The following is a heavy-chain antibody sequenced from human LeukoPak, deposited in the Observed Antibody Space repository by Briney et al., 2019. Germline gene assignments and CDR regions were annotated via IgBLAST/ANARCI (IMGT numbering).Heavy chain of an antibody. V-gene: IGHV3-9*01. CDR2: ISWNSGSI. CDR1: GFTFDDYA. CDR3: AREYVGIAAAGTYYYYYGMDV. J-gene: IGHJ6*02. Sequence: GGSLRLSCAASGFTFDDYAMHWVRQAPGRGLEWVSGISWNSGSIGYADSVKGRFTISRDNAKNSLYLQMNSLRAEDTALYYCAREYVGIAAAGTYYYYYGMDVWGQGTTVTVSS. D-gene: IGHD6-13*01.